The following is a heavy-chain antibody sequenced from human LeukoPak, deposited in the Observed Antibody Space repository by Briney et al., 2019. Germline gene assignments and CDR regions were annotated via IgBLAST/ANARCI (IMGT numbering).Heavy chain of an antibody. CDR2: ISWNSGSI. Sequence: GRSLRLSCAASGFTFDDYAMHWVRQAPGKGLEWVSGISWNSGSIGYADSVKGRFTISRDNAKNSLYLQMNSLRAEDTALYYCAKDIGGIAAAPSGFDYWGQGTLVTVSS. J-gene: IGHJ4*02. D-gene: IGHD6-13*01. V-gene: IGHV3-9*01. CDR3: AKDIGGIAAAPSGFDY. CDR1: GFTFDDYA.